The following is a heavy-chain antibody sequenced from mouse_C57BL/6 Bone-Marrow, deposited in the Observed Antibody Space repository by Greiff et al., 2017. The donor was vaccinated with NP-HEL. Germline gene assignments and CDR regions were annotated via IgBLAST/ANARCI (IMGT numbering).Heavy chain of an antibody. D-gene: IGHD2-3*01. V-gene: IGHV1-5*01. CDR2: IYPGNSDT. CDR1: GYTFTSYW. J-gene: IGHJ3*01. CDR3: SREAIYDGYYGWFAY. Sequence: EVKLQESGTVLARPGASVKMSCKTSGYTFTSYWMHWVKQRPGQGLEWIGAIYPGNSDTSYNQKFKGKAKLTAVTSASTAYMELSSLTNEDSAVYYCSREAIYDGYYGWFAYWGQGTLVTVSA.